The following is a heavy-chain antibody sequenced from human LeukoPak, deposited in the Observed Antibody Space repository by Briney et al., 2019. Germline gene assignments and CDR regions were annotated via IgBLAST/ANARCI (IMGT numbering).Heavy chain of an antibody. CDR2: IIPIFGTA. D-gene: IGHD5-24*01. CDR3: ATDTSGGERWLQYY. J-gene: IGHJ4*02. V-gene: IGHV1-69*13. CDR1: GGTFSSYA. Sequence: SVKVSCKASGGTFSSYAISWVRQAPGQGLEWMGGIIPIFGTANYAQKFQGRVTITADESTSTAYMELSSLRSEDTAVYYCATDTSGGERWLQYYWGQGTLVTVSS.